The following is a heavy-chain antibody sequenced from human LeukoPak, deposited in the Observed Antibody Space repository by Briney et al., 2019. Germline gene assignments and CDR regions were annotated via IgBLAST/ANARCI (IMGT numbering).Heavy chain of an antibody. CDR3: AKVRWESPIPDI. J-gene: IGHJ3*02. Sequence: GGSLRPSCAASGFTFDDYAMHWVRQAPGKGLEWVSGISWNSGSIGYADSVKGRFTISRDNAKNSLYLQMNSLRAEDTAVYYCAKVRWESPIPDIWGQGTMVTVSS. CDR2: ISWNSGSI. CDR1: GFTFDDYA. D-gene: IGHD1-26*01. V-gene: IGHV3-9*01.